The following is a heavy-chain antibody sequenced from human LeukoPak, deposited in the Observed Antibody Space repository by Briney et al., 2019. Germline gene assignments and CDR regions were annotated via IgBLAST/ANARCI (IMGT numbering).Heavy chain of an antibody. J-gene: IGHJ4*02. CDR3: ARAMATNRFDY. CDR2: INPSGGST. D-gene: IGHD5-24*01. V-gene: IGHV1-46*01. Sequence: ASVKVSCKASGYTFTSYYMHFVRQAPGQGLEWMGIINPSGGSTSYAQKFQGRVTMTRDTSTSTVYMELSSLRSEDTAVYYCARAMATNRFDYWGQGTLVTVSS. CDR1: GYTFTSYY.